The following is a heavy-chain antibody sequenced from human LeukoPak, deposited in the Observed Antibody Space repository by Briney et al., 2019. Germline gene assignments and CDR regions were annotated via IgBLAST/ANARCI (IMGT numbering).Heavy chain of an antibody. CDR1: GDSISDYY. CDR2: FLTSGTT. D-gene: IGHD2-2*01. CDR3: ARDDCSSTSCHFAFDY. V-gene: IGHV4-4*07. J-gene: IGHJ4*01. Sequence: SETLSLTCTVSGDSISDYYWGWIRHPAGKGLEWIGRFLTSGTTNYNPSLKSRVTMSVDMSKKQFFLNLTSVTAADTAVYYCARDDCSSTSCHFAFDYWGRGILVTVSS.